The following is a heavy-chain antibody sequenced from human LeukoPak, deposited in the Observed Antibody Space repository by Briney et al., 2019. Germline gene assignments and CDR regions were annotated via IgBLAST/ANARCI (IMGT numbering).Heavy chain of an antibody. D-gene: IGHD2-21*01. J-gene: IGHJ3*02. CDR2: IIPIFGTA. Sequence: SVEVSCKASGYTFTGYYMHWVRQAPGQGLEWMGGIIPIFGTANYAQKFQGRVTITTDESTSTAYMELSSLRSEDTAVYYCAGLGDGAFDIWGQGTMVTVSS. V-gene: IGHV1-69*05. CDR3: AGLGDGAFDI. CDR1: GYTFTGYY.